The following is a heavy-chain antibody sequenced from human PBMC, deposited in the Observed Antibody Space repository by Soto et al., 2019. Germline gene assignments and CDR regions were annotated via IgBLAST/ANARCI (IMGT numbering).Heavy chain of an antibody. CDR2: VYPGDSYT. CDR3: ARHISNFRYYYYAMDI. V-gene: IGHV5-51*01. CDR1: GDSFTICW. J-gene: IGHJ6*02. D-gene: IGHD4-4*01. Sequence: RWESRKLSCNVSGDSFTICWSGWVRQMPVKGLGWMGIVYPGDSYTRYSPSFQGQVTIAFDKATNTACLQWNTLRASDTAMYYYARHISNFRYYYYAMDIWGQGTTVTVSS.